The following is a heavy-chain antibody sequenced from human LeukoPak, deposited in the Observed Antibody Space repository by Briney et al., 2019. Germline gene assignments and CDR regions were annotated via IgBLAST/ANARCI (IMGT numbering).Heavy chain of an antibody. V-gene: IGHV3-23*01. Sequence: PGGSLRLSCAASGFTFSIYAMSWVRQAPGKGLEWVSGISGSGGSTYYADSVKGRFTISRDNSKNTLYLQMNSLRAEDTAIFHCATNYYGSGSPADAFDIWGQGTVVTVSS. D-gene: IGHD3-10*01. J-gene: IGHJ3*02. CDR3: ATNYYGSGSPADAFDI. CDR2: ISGSGGST. CDR1: GFTFSIYA.